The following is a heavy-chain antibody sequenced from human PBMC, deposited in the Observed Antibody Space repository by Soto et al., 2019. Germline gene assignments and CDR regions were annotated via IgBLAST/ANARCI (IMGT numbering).Heavy chain of an antibody. CDR2: IYYSGST. V-gene: IGHV4-39*01. CDR1: GGSISSSSYY. CDR3: ARRSKRGYSYGSTDY. Sequence: SETLSLTCTVSGGSISSSSYYWGWIRQPPGKGLEWIGSIYYSGSTYYSPSLKSRVTISVDTSKNQFSLKLSSVTAADTAVYYCARRSKRGYSYGSTDYWGQGTLVTVSS. J-gene: IGHJ4*02. D-gene: IGHD5-18*01.